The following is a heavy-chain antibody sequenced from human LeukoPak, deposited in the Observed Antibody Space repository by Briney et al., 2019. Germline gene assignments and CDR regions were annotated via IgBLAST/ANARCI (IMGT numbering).Heavy chain of an antibody. Sequence: GGSLRLSCAASGFTFSSYSMNWVRQAPGKGLGWVSYISISSSTIYYSDSVKGRFTISRDNAKNSLYLQMNSLRAEETAVYYCARAPGYCSSTSCYTGYYYYYYMDVWGKGTTVTVSS. CDR2: ISISSSTI. CDR1: GFTFSSYS. CDR3: ARAPGYCSSTSCYTGYYYYYYMDV. J-gene: IGHJ6*03. D-gene: IGHD2-2*02. V-gene: IGHV3-48*04.